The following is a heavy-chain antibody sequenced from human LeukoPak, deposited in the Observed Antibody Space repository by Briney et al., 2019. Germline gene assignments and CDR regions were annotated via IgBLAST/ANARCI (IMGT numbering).Heavy chain of an antibody. Sequence: PGGSLRLSCAASGFTFSSYAMHWVRQAPGRGLEWVAVISYDGSNKYYADSVKGRFTISRDNSKNTLYLQMNSLRAEDTAVYYCARVRGVRGPGGWFDPWGQGTLVTVSS. D-gene: IGHD3-10*01. CDR2: ISYDGSNK. J-gene: IGHJ5*02. CDR3: ARVRGVRGPGGWFDP. CDR1: GFTFSSYA. V-gene: IGHV3-30-3*01.